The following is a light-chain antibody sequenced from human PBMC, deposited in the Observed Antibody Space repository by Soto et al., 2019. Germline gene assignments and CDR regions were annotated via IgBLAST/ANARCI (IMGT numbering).Light chain of an antibody. CDR3: QQYGISRT. J-gene: IGKJ1*01. V-gene: IGKV3-20*01. CDR2: GAS. CDR1: QSVRSST. Sequence: EIVVTQSPGTLSLSPGERATLSCRASQSVRSSTLAWYQQKPGQAPRLLIYGASSRATGIPDRFSGSGSGTDFTLTISRLEPEDFAVYYCQQYGISRTFGQGTKVEIK.